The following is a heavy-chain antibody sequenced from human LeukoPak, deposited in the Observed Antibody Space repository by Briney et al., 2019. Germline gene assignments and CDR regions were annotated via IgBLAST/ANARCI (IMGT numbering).Heavy chain of an antibody. CDR2: IYYSGST. D-gene: IGHD3-9*01. CDR1: GGSISSSSYY. J-gene: IGHJ4*02. V-gene: IGHV4-39*01. Sequence: SETMSLTCTVSGGSISSSSYYWGWIRQPPGKGLEWIGSIYYSGSTNYNPSLKSRVTISVDTSKNQFSLKLSSVTAADTAVYYCARHGSVRYFDWFSYWGQGTLVTVSS. CDR3: ARHGSVRYFDWFSY.